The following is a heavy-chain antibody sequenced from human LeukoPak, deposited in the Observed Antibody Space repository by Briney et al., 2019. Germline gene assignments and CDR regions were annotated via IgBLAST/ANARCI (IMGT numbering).Heavy chain of an antibody. D-gene: IGHD3-10*01. CDR3: ARVGGLLRFGESHGAFDY. CDR1: GFTFSSYG. V-gene: IGHV3-20*04. CDR2: ISWNGGGT. J-gene: IGHJ4*02. Sequence: RSGGSLRLSCAASGFTFSSYGMSWVRQAPGKGLEWVSGISWNGGGTGYADSVKGRFTISRDNAKNSLYVQMNSLRDEDTALYYCARVGGLLRFGESHGAFDYWGQGTLVTVSS.